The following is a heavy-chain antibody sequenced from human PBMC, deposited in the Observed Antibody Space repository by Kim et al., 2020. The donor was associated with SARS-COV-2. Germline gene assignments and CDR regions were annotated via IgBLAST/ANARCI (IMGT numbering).Heavy chain of an antibody. CDR3: ARGGAVLRFLEWLSSYFDY. CDR2: INAGSGNT. CDR1: GYTFSNYA. D-gene: IGHD3-3*01. Sequence: ASVKVSCKASGYTFSNYAMHWVRQAPGQRLEWMGWINAGSGNTEYSQKLQGRLIITRDTSASTAYMELSSLRSEDTAVYYCARGGAVLRFLEWLSSYFDY. J-gene: IGHJ4*01. V-gene: IGHV1-3*01.